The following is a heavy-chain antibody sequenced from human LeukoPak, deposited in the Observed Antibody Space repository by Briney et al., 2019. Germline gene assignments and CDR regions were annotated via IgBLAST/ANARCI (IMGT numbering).Heavy chain of an antibody. CDR2: IYYSGST. CDR3: ARTMIRGLGISDY. Sequence: SETLSLTCTVSGGSISSYYWSWIRQPPGQGLEWMGYIYYSGSTNYNPSHKSRVTISVDTSKNQFSLKLSSVTAADTAVYYCARTMIRGLGISDYWGQGTLVTVSS. CDR1: GGSISSYY. D-gene: IGHD3-10*01. V-gene: IGHV4-59*08. J-gene: IGHJ4*02.